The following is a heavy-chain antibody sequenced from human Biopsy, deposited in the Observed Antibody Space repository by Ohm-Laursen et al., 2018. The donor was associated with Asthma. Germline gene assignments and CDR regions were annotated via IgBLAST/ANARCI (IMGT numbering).Heavy chain of an antibody. J-gene: IGHJ4*01. CDR3: TRAGSPFVADY. CDR2: INTNSRTP. Sequence: SVKASCKASGYTFNSVAVMWVRQAPGQGLEWIGWINTNSRTPTDVQGFSGRFVFSLDPSVTTAYLQIDSLKSEDTGVYYCTRAGSPFVADYWGQGTLVTVSS. D-gene: IGHD5-12*01. CDR1: GYTFNSVA. V-gene: IGHV7-4-1*01.